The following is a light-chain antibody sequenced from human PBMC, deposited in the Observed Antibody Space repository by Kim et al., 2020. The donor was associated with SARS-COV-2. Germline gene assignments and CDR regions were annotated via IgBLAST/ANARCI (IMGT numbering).Light chain of an antibody. CDR1: QSVSSN. V-gene: IGKV3-15*01. CDR3: QQYNNWPLT. J-gene: IGKJ4*01. Sequence: EIVMTQSPATLSVSPVERATLSCRASQSVSSNLAWYQQKPGQAPRLLIYGASTGATGIPARFSGSGSGTEFTLTISSLQSEDLAVYYCQQYNNWPLTFGGGTKVDIK. CDR2: GAS.